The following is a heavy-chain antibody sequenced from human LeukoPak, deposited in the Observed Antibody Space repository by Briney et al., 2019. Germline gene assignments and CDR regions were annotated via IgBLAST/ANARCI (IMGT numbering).Heavy chain of an antibody. CDR3: ARVVGYYGSGSPFDY. V-gene: IGHV4-61*02. CDR1: GGSISSGSYY. Sequence: SETLSLTCTVSGGSISSGSYYWSWIRQPAGKGLEWIGRIYTSGSTNYNPSLKSRVTISVDTSKNQFSLKLSSVTAADTAVYYCARVVGYYGSGSPFDYWGQGTLVTVSS. CDR2: IYTSGST. D-gene: IGHD3-10*01. J-gene: IGHJ4*02.